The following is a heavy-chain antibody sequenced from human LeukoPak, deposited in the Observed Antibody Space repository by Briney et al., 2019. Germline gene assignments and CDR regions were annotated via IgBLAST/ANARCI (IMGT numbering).Heavy chain of an antibody. CDR1: GFTFSSYG. CDR3: VVDTAMSPYYMDV. V-gene: IGHV3-23*01. D-gene: IGHD5-18*01. CDR2: ISGSGGST. J-gene: IGHJ6*03. Sequence: GGSLRPSCVASGFTFSSYGMHWVRQAPGKGLEWVSAISGSGGSTYYADSVKGRFTISRDNSKNTLYLQMNSLRAEDTAVYYCVVDTAMSPYYMDVWGKGTTVTISS.